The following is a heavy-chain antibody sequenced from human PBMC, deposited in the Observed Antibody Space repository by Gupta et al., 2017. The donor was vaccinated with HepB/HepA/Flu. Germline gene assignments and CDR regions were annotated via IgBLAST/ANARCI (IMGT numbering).Heavy chain of an antibody. V-gene: IGHV1-18*01. CDR1: GYSFSSSG. CDR2: ISAYNGHT. D-gene: IGHD3-3*01. Sequence: QVQLVQSGAEVKKPGASVKVSCKASGYSFSSSGISWVRQAPGQGLEWMAWISAYNGHTVYAQQFQGRVSMTTDTSTSTAYMELRSLRSDDTAVYYCARMYDFWTGYYGDWGQGTLVTVSS. J-gene: IGHJ4*02. CDR3: ARMYDFWTGYYGD.